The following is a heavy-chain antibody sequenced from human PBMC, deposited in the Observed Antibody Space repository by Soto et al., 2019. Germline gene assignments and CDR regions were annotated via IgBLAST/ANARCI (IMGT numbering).Heavy chain of an antibody. CDR3: ARDEIRFSWAYGMDV. J-gene: IGHJ6*02. CDR1: GFTFSSYA. V-gene: IGHV3-30-3*01. CDR2: ISYDGSNK. D-gene: IGHD3-3*01. Sequence: QVQLVESGGGVVQPGRSLRLSCAASGFTFSSYAMHWVRQAPGKGLEWVAVISYDGSNKYYADSVKGRFTISRDNSKNTLYLHMNSLRAEDTAGYYCARDEIRFSWAYGMDVWGQGTTVTVSS.